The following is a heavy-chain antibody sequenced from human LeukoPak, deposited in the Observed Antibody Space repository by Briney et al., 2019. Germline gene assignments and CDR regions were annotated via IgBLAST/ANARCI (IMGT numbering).Heavy chain of an antibody. V-gene: IGHV3-74*01. CDR3: TRGPPDGSGNYYPGDF. CDR2: ISSDGTNT. D-gene: IGHD3-10*01. CDR1: GFTFSSHW. Sequence: GGSLRLSCAASGFTFSSHWMHWVRQAPGKGLVWVSRISSDGTNTNYADSVKGRFTISRDNAKNTLYLQMNSLRVEDTAVYYCTRGPPDGSGNYYPGDFWGQGTLVTVSS. J-gene: IGHJ4*02.